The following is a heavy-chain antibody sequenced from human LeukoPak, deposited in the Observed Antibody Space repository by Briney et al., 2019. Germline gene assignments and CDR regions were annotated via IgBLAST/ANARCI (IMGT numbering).Heavy chain of an antibody. CDR3: ARDCVRGGSCYSDAFDI. D-gene: IGHD2-15*01. V-gene: IGHV3-48*04. CDR1: GFTFSSYS. J-gene: IGHJ3*02. Sequence: PGGSLRLSCAASGFTFSSYSMSWVRQAPGKGLEWVSYISSSSSTIYYADSVKGRFTISRDNAKNSLYLQMNSLRAEDTAVYYCARDCVRGGSCYSDAFDIWGQGTMVTVSS. CDR2: ISSSSSTI.